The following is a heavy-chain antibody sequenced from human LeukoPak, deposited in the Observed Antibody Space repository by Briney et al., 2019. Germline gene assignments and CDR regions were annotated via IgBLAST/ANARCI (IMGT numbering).Heavy chain of an antibody. CDR1: GFTFGTYW. V-gene: IGHV3-7*01. CDR2: IKEDGSEK. CDR3: AGERDMTTVWEIFEY. Sequence: GGSLRLSCAASGFTFGTYWMSWVRQAPGKGLEWVANIKEDGSEKYYADSVKGRFTISRDNAKKSLYLQMNSLRADATAVYYCAGERDMTTVWEIFEYWGQGALVTVSS. J-gene: IGHJ4*02. D-gene: IGHD4-11*01.